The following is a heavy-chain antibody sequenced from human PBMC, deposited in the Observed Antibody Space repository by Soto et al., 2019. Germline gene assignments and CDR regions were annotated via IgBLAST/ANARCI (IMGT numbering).Heavy chain of an antibody. Sequence: QVQLVQSGAEVKKPGSSVKVSCKASGGSFTRYTFNWVRQAPGQGLEWMGRIIPVLGIANNAQKFQGRLTITADTSTSTAYMELSSLRSEDTAVYFCAREGASGDHALDFWGHGTMVTVSS. CDR2: IIPVLGIA. V-gene: IGHV1-69*08. CDR3: AREGASGDHALDF. J-gene: IGHJ3*01. CDR1: GGSFTRYT. D-gene: IGHD3-10*01.